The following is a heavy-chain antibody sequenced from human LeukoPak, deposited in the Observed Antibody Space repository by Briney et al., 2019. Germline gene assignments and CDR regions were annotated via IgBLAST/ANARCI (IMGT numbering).Heavy chain of an antibody. Sequence: SETLSLTCAVYGGSFSGYYWSWIRQPPGKGLEWIGEINHSGSTNYNPSLKSRVTISVDTSKNQFSLKLSSVTAADTAVYYCARDTNWFDPWGQGTLVTVSS. CDR3: ARDTNWFDP. CDR1: GGSFSGYY. V-gene: IGHV4-34*01. J-gene: IGHJ5*02. CDR2: INHSGST.